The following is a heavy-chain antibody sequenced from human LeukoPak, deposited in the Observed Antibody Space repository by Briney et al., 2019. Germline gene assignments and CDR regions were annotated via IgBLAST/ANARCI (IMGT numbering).Heavy chain of an antibody. V-gene: IGHV1-8*01. CDR3: ARRTMWDTNGWLSPDY. D-gene: IGHD6-19*01. Sequence: GASVKVSCKASGYTFTSYDINWVRQATGQGLKWMGWMNPNSGNTGYAQKFQGRVTMTRNTSISTAYMELSSLRSEDTAVYYCARRTMWDTNGWLSPDYWGQGTLVTVSS. J-gene: IGHJ4*02. CDR2: MNPNSGNT. CDR1: GYTFTSYD.